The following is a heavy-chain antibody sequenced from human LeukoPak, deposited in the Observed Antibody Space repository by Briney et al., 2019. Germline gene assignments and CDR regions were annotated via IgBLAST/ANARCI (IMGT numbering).Heavy chain of an antibody. Sequence: SETLSLTCAVYGGSFGGYYWSWIRQPPGKGLEWIGEINDSGSSNYIPSLKSRVTISVDTSKNQFSLKLSSVTAADTAVYYCARVAVTSPVVPWGQGTLVTVSS. J-gene: IGHJ5*02. CDR3: ARVAVTSPVVP. CDR1: GGSFGGYY. CDR2: INDSGSS. V-gene: IGHV4-34*01. D-gene: IGHD2-21*02.